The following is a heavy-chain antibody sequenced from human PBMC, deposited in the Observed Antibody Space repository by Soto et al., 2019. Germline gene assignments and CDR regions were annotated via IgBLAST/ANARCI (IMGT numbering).Heavy chain of an antibody. CDR1: GGSFSSGGYY. V-gene: IGHV4-31*03. Sequence: SETLSLTCTVSGGSFSSGGYYWSWMRQHKGKGLEWIGYVYYSGSTYYNPSLKSRVTISLDTSKYLYSLKLSSVTAADTAVYYCARGGGYDQEAIDYWGQGTLVTVSS. CDR3: ARGGGYDQEAIDY. D-gene: IGHD5-12*01. J-gene: IGHJ4*02. CDR2: VYYSGST.